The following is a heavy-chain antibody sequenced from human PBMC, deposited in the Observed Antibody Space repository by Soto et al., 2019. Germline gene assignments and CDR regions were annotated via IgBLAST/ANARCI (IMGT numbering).Heavy chain of an antibody. CDR3: GRPGLVVAAATREDY. CDR2: INSDGRST. CDR1: GFTFSSYW. J-gene: IGHJ4*02. Sequence: EVQLVESGGGLVQPGGSLRLSCAASGFTFSSYWMHWVRQAPGKGLEWVARINSDGRSTSYADSVKGRFAISRDNNKNTMYQLMNNLRADDKAVYYCGRPGLVVAAATREDYWGQGTLVTVSS. V-gene: IGHV3-74*01. D-gene: IGHD2-15*01.